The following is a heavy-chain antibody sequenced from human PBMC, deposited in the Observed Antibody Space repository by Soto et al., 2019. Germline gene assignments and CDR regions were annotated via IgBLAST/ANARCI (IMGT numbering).Heavy chain of an antibody. V-gene: IGHV5-10-1*01. Sequence: GASLKISCNGSGYSFAGYWITWVRQKPGKGLEWMGRINPSDSQTYYSPSFRGHVTISATKSITTVFLQWSSLRASDTAMYYCARQIYDSDTGPNFQYHFDSWGQGTPVPVSS. D-gene: IGHD3-22*01. J-gene: IGHJ4*02. CDR2: INPSDSQT. CDR3: ARQIYDSDTGPNFQYHFDS. CDR1: GYSFAGYW.